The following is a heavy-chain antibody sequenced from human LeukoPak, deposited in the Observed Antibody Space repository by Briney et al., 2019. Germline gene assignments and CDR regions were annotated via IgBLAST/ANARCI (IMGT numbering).Heavy chain of an antibody. V-gene: IGHV3-21*01. Sequence: PGGSLRLSCAASGFTFSSYSMNWVRQAPGKGLEWVSSISSSSSYIYYADSVKGRFTISRDNAKNSLCLQMNSLRAEDTAVYYCARDPPGTGHYFDYWGQGTLVTVSS. J-gene: IGHJ4*02. CDR1: GFTFSSYS. CDR2: ISSSSSYI. CDR3: ARDPPGTGHYFDY. D-gene: IGHD1-1*01.